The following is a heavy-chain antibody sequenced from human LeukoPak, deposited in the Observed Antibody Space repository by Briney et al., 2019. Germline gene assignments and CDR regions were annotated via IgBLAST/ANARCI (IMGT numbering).Heavy chain of an antibody. CDR3: AKEAGSSWYGY. Sequence: GGSLRLSCAASGFTFSNYAMTWVRQAPGKGLEWVSGISGSGGSTYYADSVKGRFTISRDNSKNTLYLQMNSLRAEDTAVYYCAKEAGSSWYGYWGQGTLVTVSS. D-gene: IGHD6-13*01. CDR2: ISGSGGST. V-gene: IGHV3-23*01. CDR1: GFTFSNYA. J-gene: IGHJ4*02.